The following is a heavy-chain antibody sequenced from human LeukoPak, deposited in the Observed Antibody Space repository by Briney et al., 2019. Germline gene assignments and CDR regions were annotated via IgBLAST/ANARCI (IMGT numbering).Heavy chain of an antibody. CDR1: GFPFSTYG. D-gene: IGHD2-8*02. V-gene: IGHV3-30*18. CDR2: ISNDGNNK. J-gene: IGHJ4*02. CDR3: AKGGGVIGRSYYFDY. Sequence: GGSLRLSCAASGFPFSTYGMHWVRQAPGKGLEWVAAISNDGNNKFYADSVKGRLTISRDNPKNTMNLQMNSLRAEDTAVYYCAKGGGVIGRSYYFDYWGQGTLVTVSS.